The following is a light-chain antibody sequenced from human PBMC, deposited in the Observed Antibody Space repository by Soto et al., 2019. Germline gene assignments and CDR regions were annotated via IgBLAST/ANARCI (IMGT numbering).Light chain of an antibody. CDR3: EHGKSYPRT. CDR2: EES. CDR1: QAIPNN. J-gene: IGKJ4*01. V-gene: IGKV1-9*01. Sequence: DIHLTQSPSSLSASVGDRVTITCRASQAIPNNLAWYQQQPGNPPRLLIYEESTLHSGVPSRFSGRKVGTQIILTNHSLQPEDFATYHCEHGKSYPRTFGGATNVDIK.